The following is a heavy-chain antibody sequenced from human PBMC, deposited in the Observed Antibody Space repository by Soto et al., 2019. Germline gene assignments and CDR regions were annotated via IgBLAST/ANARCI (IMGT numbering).Heavy chain of an antibody. CDR1: GGTFSSYA. Sequence: SVKVSCKASGGTFSSYAISWVRQAPGQGLEWMGGIIPIFGTANYAQKFQGRVTITADESTSTAYMELSSLRSEDTAVYYCARSIPPGGTNWFDPWGQGTLVTVSS. CDR2: IIPIFGTA. D-gene: IGHD2-15*01. V-gene: IGHV1-69*13. J-gene: IGHJ5*02. CDR3: ARSIPPGGTNWFDP.